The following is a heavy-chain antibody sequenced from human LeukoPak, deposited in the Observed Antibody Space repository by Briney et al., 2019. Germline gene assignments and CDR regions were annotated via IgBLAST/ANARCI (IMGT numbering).Heavy chain of an antibody. D-gene: IGHD2-15*01. Sequence: ASVKVSCKVSGYTLTELSMHWVRHAPGKGLEWMGGFDPEDGETIYAQKFQGRVTMTEDTSTDTAYMELSSLRSEDTAVYYCATPRYCSGGSCSDAFDIWGQGTMVTVSS. V-gene: IGHV1-24*01. CDR2: FDPEDGET. J-gene: IGHJ3*02. CDR1: GYTLTELS. CDR3: ATPRYCSGGSCSDAFDI.